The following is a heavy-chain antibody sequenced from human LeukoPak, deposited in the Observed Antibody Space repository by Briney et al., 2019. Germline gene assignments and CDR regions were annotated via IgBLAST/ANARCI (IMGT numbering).Heavy chain of an antibody. CDR3: ARAGGYGSGNSA. Sequence: SETLSLTCTVSGGSISSYYWSWIRQPPGKGLEWIGYTYYNGITNYNPSLTSRVTISVDTSKNQSSLKLSSVTAADTAVYYCARAGGYGSGNSAWGQGTLVTVSS. CDR1: GGSISSYY. CDR2: TYYNGIT. V-gene: IGHV4-59*01. J-gene: IGHJ5*02. D-gene: IGHD3-10*01.